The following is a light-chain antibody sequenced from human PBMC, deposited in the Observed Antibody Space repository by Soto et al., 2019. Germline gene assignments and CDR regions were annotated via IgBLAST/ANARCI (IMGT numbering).Light chain of an antibody. Sequence: DMPMTQSPSSLSASVGDRVTITCRASQSISSFLNWYQQKPGKAPKLLIYAASILQSGVPSRFSGSGSGTDYTLTISSLQPEDFATYYCQQSYSIPFTFGPGTTVDIK. V-gene: IGKV1-39*01. CDR2: AAS. CDR1: QSISSF. J-gene: IGKJ3*01. CDR3: QQSYSIPFT.